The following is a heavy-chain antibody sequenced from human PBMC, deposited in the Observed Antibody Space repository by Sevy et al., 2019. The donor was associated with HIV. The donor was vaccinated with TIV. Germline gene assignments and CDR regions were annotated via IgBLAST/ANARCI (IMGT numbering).Heavy chain of an antibody. J-gene: IGHJ4*02. CDR2: IYQSGST. CDR1: GYSITSGYY. CDR3: ARHSHGSGTYYVPFDY. V-gene: IGHV4-38-2*01. Sequence: SETLSLTCAISGYSITSGYYWGWIRQPPGKGLEWIGSIYQSGSTHYNPSLKSRVTMSVDTSKNQFSLNLSSVTAADTAVYYCARHSHGSGTYYVPFDYWGQGTLVTVSS. D-gene: IGHD3-10*01.